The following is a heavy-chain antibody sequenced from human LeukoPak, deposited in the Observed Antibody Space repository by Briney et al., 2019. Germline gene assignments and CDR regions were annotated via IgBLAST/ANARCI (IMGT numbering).Heavy chain of an antibody. V-gene: IGHV3-48*02. D-gene: IGHD5-12*01. J-gene: IGHJ4*02. CDR2: ISSSSSTI. CDR1: GFTFSSYS. Sequence: QSGGSLRLSCAASGFTFSSYSMNWVXQAPGXGLXWVSYISSSSSTIHYADSVKGRFTISRDNAKNSLYLQMNSLRDEDTALYYCARRLENSGYDYAFDYWGQGTLVTVSS. CDR3: ARRLENSGYDYAFDY.